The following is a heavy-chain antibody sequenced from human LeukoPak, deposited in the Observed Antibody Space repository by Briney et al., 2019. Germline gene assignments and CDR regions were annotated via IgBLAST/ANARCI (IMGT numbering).Heavy chain of an antibody. CDR2: INHSGST. J-gene: IGHJ6*03. CDR3: AREKIGTGTVLGKDYYYMDV. D-gene: IGHD3-16*01. CDR1: GGSFSGYY. V-gene: IGHV4-34*01. Sequence: SETLSLTCAVYGGSFSGYYWSWIRQPPGKGLEWIGEINHSGSTNYNPSLRSRVTISVDTSKNQFSLKLSSVTAADTAMYYCAREKIGTGTVLGKDYYYMDVWGKGTTVTVSS.